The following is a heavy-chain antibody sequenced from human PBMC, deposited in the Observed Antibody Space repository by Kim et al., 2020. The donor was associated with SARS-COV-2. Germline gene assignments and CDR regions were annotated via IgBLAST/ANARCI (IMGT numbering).Heavy chain of an antibody. V-gene: IGHV4-34*01. J-gene: IGHJ4*02. D-gene: IGHD6-13*01. CDR1: GGSFSGYY. Sequence: SETLSLTCAVYGGSFSGYYWSWIRQPPGKGLEWIGEINHSGSTNYNPSLKSRVTISVDTSKNQFSLKLSSVTAADTAVYYCARVIAGIDYWGQGTLVTVS. CDR2: INHSGST. CDR3: ARVIAGIDY.